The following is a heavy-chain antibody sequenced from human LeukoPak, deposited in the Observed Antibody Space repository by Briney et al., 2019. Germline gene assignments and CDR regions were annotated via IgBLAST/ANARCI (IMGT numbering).Heavy chain of an antibody. CDR1: GFTFSTNS. CDR3: ARSVWPEDL. CDR2: ITSNGGST. V-gene: IGHV3-64*04. D-gene: IGHD2-21*01. Sequence: GGSLRLSCSASGFTFSTNSMHWVRQAPGKGLEFVSAITSNGGSTYYADSVKGRFTISRDNSKNSLYLQMNILRAEDTAVYYCARSVWPEDLWGQGTLVTVSS. J-gene: IGHJ5*02.